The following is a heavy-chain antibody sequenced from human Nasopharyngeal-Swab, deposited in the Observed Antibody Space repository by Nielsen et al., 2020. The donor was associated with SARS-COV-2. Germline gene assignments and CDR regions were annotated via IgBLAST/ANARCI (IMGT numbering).Heavy chain of an antibody. CDR3: ARDDGSLGDT. D-gene: IGHD3-10*01. Sequence: GESLRLSCAASGFTLSDFGMHWVRQAPGKGLEWAAAISYDGNTKYYADSAKGRFTISRDSANNALYLEMNSLRTEDTAMYYCARDDGSLGDTWGQGTLVTVSS. CDR2: ISYDGNTK. J-gene: IGHJ4*02. V-gene: IGHV3-30*03. CDR1: GFTLSDFG.